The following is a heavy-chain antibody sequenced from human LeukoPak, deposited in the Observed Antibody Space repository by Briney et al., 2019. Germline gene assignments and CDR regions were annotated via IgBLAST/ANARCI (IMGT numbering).Heavy chain of an antibody. Sequence: GGSLRLSCAASGFTFSSYGMHWVRQAPGKGLEWVAVIWYDGSNKYYADSVKGRFTISRDNSKNTLYLQMNSPRAEDTAVYYCAKEAVAGLNWFDPWGQGTLVTVSS. V-gene: IGHV3-33*06. CDR1: GFTFSSYG. J-gene: IGHJ5*02. CDR3: AKEAVAGLNWFDP. D-gene: IGHD6-19*01. CDR2: IWYDGSNK.